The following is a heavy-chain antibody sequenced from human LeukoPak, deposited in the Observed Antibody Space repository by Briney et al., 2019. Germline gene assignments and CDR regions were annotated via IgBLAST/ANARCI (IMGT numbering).Heavy chain of an antibody. V-gene: IGHV3-23*01. CDR3: AFFRGVVLVITHHFDY. CDR1: GFTFSSYA. D-gene: IGHD3-22*01. J-gene: IGHJ4*02. CDR2: ISGSGGST. Sequence: GGSLRLSCAASGFTFSSYAMSWVRQAPGKGLEWVSAISGSGGSTYYADSVKGRSTISRDNSKNTLYLQMNSLRAEDTAVYYCAFFRGVVLVITHHFDYWGKGTLVTVSS.